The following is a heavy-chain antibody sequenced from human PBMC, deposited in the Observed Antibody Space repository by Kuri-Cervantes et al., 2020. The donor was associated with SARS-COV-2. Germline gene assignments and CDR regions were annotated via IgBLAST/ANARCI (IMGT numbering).Heavy chain of an antibody. D-gene: IGHD5-24*01. CDR1: GFTSSSYS. CDR2: ISSSSSYI. V-gene: IGHV3-21*01. J-gene: IGHJ4*02. CDR3: AREGERWLQFDFV. Sequence: GESLKISCAASGFTSSSYSMDWVRQAPGKGLEWVSSISSSSSYIYYADSVKGRFTISRDNSKNTLYLQMNSLRAEDTAVYYCAREGERWLQFDFVWGQGTLVTVSS.